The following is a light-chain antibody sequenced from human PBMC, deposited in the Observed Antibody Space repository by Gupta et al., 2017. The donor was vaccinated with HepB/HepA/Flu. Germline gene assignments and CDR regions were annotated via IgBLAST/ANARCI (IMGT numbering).Light chain of an antibody. J-gene: IGKJ4*02. CDR1: QSLLHSNGYNY. V-gene: IGKV2-28*01. Sequence: IVITQSPLSLPVTPGEPASISCSSSQSLLHSNGYNYLNWYLQKPGQSPQLLIYSGSNRPSGVPDRFSGSGSGTDFTLNSSRVEADYVGVYYYKQEIRLRTFGRGTKVEIK. CDR3: KQEIRLRT. CDR2: SGS.